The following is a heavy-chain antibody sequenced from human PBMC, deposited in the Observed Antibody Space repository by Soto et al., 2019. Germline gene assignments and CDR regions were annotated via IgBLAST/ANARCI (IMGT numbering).Heavy chain of an antibody. CDR2: ISAHNGNT. CDR3: ARGRYWDY. CDR1: GYAFTTYG. Sequence: QVHLVQSGAEVKKPGASVKVSCKGSGYAFTTYGITWVRQAPGQGLEWMGWISAHNGNTNYAQKLQGRVTVTRDTTTSTAYMELRSLRSDDTAVYYCARGRYWDYWGQGALVTVSS. V-gene: IGHV1-18*01. J-gene: IGHJ4*02. D-gene: IGHD2-8*02.